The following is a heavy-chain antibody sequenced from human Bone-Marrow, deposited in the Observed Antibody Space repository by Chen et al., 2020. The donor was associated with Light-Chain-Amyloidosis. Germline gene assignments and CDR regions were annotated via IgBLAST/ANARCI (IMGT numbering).Heavy chain of an antibody. J-gene: IGHJ4*02. CDR1: GYTFPNYW. V-gene: IGHV5-51*01. CDR3: ARRSDGYNFDY. D-gene: IGHD5-12*01. CDR2: IYPDDSDA. Sequence: EVQLEQSGPEVKKPGESLKISCKGSGYTFPNYWIGWVRQMPGKGLEWMGVIYPDDSDARYSPSVEGQVTISADKSITTAYLQWRSLKASDTAMYYWARRSDGYNFDYWGQGTLVTVSS.